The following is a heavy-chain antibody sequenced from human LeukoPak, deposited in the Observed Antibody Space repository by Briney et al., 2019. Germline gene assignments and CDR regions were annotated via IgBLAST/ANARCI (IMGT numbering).Heavy chain of an antibody. Sequence: SETLSLTCTVSGGSISSYYWSWIRQPPGKGLEWIGYIYYSGSTNYNPSLKSRVTISVDTSKNQFSLKLSSVTAADTAVYYCAVGSWYYFDYWGQGTLVTVSS. CDR3: AVGSWYYFDY. J-gene: IGHJ4*02. CDR2: IYYSGST. D-gene: IGHD6-13*01. V-gene: IGHV4-59*01. CDR1: GGSISSYY.